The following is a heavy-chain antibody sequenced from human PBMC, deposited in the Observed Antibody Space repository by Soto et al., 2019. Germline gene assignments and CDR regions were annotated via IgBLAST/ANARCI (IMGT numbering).Heavy chain of an antibody. CDR1: GGTFSSYT. CDR2: IIPILGIA. V-gene: IGHV1-69*02. J-gene: IGHJ3*02. D-gene: IGHD3-9*01. Sequence: QVQLVQSGAEVKKPGSSVKVSCKASGGTFSSYTISWVRQAPGQGLEWMGRIIPILGIANYAQKFQGRVTITADKSTSTAYMELSSLRSEDTAVYYCARYLPTYDILTADAFHIWGQGTMVTVSS. CDR3: ARYLPTYDILTADAFHI.